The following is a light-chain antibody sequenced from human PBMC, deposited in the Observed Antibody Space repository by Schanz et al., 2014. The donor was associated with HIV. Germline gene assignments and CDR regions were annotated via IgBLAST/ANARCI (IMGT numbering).Light chain of an antibody. CDR1: QSVSSY. CDR3: HQRSNWPLT. Sequence: EIVLTQSPATLSLSPGERATLSCRASQSVSSYLAWYQQKPGQAPRLLIYDASNRATGIPARFNGSGSGTYLTLTISSLEPEDFAVYYCHQRSNWPLTFGGGTKVEIK. J-gene: IGKJ4*01. CDR2: DAS. V-gene: IGKV3-11*01.